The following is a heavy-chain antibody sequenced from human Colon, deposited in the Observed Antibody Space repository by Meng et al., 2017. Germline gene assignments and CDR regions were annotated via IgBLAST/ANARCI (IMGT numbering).Heavy chain of an antibody. CDR2: IRSKGYGGTT. Sequence: GESLKISCTASGFTFGDYAMSWFRQAPGKGLEWVGFIRSKGYGGTTEYAASVKGRFTISRDDSKSIDYLQMNSLKTEDTALYYCSRVKDYHDTSGYYFPFDYWGQGTLVTVSS. V-gene: IGHV3-49*03. J-gene: IGHJ4*02. CDR1: GFTFGDYA. D-gene: IGHD3-22*01. CDR3: SRVKDYHDTSGYYFPFDY.